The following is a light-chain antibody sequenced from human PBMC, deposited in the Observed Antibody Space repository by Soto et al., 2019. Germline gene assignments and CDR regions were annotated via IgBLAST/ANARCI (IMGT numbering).Light chain of an antibody. V-gene: IGKV2-28*01. Sequence: DIVMTQSPLSVSVTPGEPASISCRSSQSLLHSNGYNYLDWYLQKPGQSPQVLIYVGSNQASGVPDRFSGSGSGTDFSFIITSLQREDLATYYCPQYYGLPPLTFGQGTLL. CDR1: QSLLHSNGYNY. CDR2: VGS. CDR3: PQYYGLPPLT. J-gene: IGKJ5*01.